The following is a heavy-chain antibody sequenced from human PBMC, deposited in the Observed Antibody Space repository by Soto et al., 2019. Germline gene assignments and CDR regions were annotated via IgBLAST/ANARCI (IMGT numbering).Heavy chain of an antibody. CDR3: ARESGSYYDY. CDR2: ISYDGSNK. V-gene: IGHV3-30-3*01. Sequence: PGGSLRLSCAASGFTFSSYAMHWVRQAPGKGLEWVAVISYDGSNKYYADSVKGRFTISRDNSKNTLHLQMNSLRAEDTAVYYCARESGSYYDYWGQGTLVTVSS. J-gene: IGHJ4*02. CDR1: GFTFSSYA. D-gene: IGHD1-26*01.